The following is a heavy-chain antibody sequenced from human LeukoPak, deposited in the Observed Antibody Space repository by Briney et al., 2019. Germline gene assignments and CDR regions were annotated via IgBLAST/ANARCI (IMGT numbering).Heavy chain of an antibody. Sequence: PGGSLRLSCVASGVTFSNYGMHWVRQAPGKGLEWVAVIWHDGSNKYYADSVKGRFTISRDNSKNTLYLQVNSLRAEDTAVYYCAGNFDFWGQGILVTVSS. CDR3: AGNFDF. CDR2: IWHDGSNK. CDR1: GVTFSNYG. V-gene: IGHV3-33*01. J-gene: IGHJ4*02.